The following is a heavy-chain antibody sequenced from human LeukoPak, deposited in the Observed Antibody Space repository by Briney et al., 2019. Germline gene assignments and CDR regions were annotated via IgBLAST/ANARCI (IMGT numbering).Heavy chain of an antibody. J-gene: IGHJ4*02. V-gene: IGHV3-64D*06. CDR1: VFTFSDFG. Sequence: GRTLRPSCSASVFTFSDFGMHWVGQAPGKGLEYWSAMSGNGCSTPPAASGKARFTNSRDKSKNTLYLQMSSLRAEDTAVYYCVKEHCSSPSCFYFDYWGQGTLVTVYS. CDR3: VKEHCSSPSCFYFDY. CDR2: MSGNGCST. D-gene: IGHD2-2*01.